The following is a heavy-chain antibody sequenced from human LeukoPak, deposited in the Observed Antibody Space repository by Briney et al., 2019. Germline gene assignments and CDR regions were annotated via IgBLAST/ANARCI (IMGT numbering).Heavy chain of an antibody. CDR3: ARGHDYGDYGY. J-gene: IGHJ4*02. V-gene: IGHV4-61*01. D-gene: IGHD4-17*01. CDR1: AASVTTSSYY. CDR2: IYYSGST. Sequence: SETLSLTCSVSAASVTTSSYYWGWIRQPPGKGLEWIGYIYYSGSTNYNPSLKSRVTISVDTSKNQFSLKLSSVTAADTAVYYCARGHDYGDYGYWGQGTLVTVSS.